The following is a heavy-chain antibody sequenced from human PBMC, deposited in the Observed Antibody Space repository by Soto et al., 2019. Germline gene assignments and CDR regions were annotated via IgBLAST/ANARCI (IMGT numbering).Heavy chain of an antibody. D-gene: IGHD3-22*01. CDR2: IDPSDSQT. CDR3: ARQIYDSDTGPNFQYYFDS. Sequence: GESLKISCKGSGYSFAGYWITWVRQKPGKGLEWMGRIDPSDSQTYYSPSFRGHVTISVTKSITTVFLQWGSLRASDTAMYYCARQIYDSDTGPNFQYYFDSWGQGTPVTSPQ. J-gene: IGHJ4*02. V-gene: IGHV5-10-1*01. CDR1: GYSFAGYW.